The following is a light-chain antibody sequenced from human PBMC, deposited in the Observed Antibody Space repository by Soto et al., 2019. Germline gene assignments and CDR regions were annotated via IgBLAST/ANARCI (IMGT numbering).Light chain of an antibody. Sequence: QAALTQPRSVSGSRGQSVTISCTGTSSDVGAYNYVSWYQQHPSKAPKLMTYDVSKRPSGVPDRFSGSKSGNTASLTISGLQAEDEADSYCCSYADNYTYVFGTETKVTLL. CDR3: CSYADNYTYV. J-gene: IGLJ1*01. CDR1: SSDVGAYNY. V-gene: IGLV2-11*01. CDR2: DVS.